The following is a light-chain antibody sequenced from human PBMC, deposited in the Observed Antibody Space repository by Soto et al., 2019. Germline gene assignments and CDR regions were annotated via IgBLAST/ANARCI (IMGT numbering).Light chain of an antibody. CDR2: QTS. J-gene: IGKJ1*01. Sequence: EVVFKQSAATLCSFTGARVTLSCRASQYINTRLAWYQHRPGQAPRLLIYQTSLRAAGIPARFSASGSGTDFTLTISDVQPEDFALDYCHQRQSWPRTVGQGTKVEIK. CDR1: QYINTR. CDR3: HQRQSWPRT. V-gene: IGKV3-11*01.